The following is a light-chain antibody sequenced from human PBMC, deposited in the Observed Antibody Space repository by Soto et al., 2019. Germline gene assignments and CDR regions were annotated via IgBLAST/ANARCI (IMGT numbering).Light chain of an antibody. V-gene: IGKV3-20*01. CDR2: GAS. J-gene: IGKJ1*01. Sequence: EIVLTQSPGTLSLSPGERATLSFRASQSFSSSYLAWYQQKPGQAPRLLIYGASSRATGIPDRFSGSGSGTDFTLTISRLEPENFAVYYCQQYGSSGTFGQGTKVDI. CDR3: QQYGSSGT. CDR1: QSFSSSY.